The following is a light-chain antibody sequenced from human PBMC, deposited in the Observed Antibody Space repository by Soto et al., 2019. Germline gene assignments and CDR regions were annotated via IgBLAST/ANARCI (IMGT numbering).Light chain of an antibody. CDR2: AAS. CDR3: QHYVGSPVTYT. Sequence: EIVLTQSPGTLSLSPGERATLSCRASQSVRSTSLAWYQQKPGQAPRLLIYAASRRATGIPDRFSGSGSGTDFTLTISRLEPEDFAVYHCQHYVGSPVTYTFGQGTKLEIK. J-gene: IGKJ2*01. CDR1: QSVRSTS. V-gene: IGKV3-20*01.